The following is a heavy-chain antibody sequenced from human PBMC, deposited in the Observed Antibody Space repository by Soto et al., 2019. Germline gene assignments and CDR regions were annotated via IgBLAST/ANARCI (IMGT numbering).Heavy chain of an antibody. D-gene: IGHD4-17*01. J-gene: IGHJ4*02. Sequence: QVRLQESGPGLVKPSKTLSLTCTVSGGPISSGDYYWSWIRHHPGGGLEWIGYIHYSGNTYYDPSLKSRLTMSVDTSKNQFSLNLSSVTAADTAVYYCARTPGGAPADYYFDYWGLGTLVTVSS. CDR3: ARTPGGAPADYYFDY. CDR1: GGPISSGDYY. V-gene: IGHV4-31*03. CDR2: IHYSGNT.